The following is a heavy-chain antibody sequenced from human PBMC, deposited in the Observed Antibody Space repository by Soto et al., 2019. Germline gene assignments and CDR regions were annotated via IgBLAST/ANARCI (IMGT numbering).Heavy chain of an antibody. V-gene: IGHV3-33*01. J-gene: IGHJ6*02. CDR2: IWFDATDK. CDR3: ERDIRKNPDGSDRSPSYSLDV. Sequence: QPGGSVRLSFAASGFTFSYYDMHWVRQGPGKGLEWMAVIWFDATDKDYVDSVKGRFTISRDNSKKTLYLQMNSLRAEDTAVYYCERDIRKNPDGSDRSPSYSLDVRGQGTTVTVPS. D-gene: IGHD3-3*02. CDR1: GFTFSYYD.